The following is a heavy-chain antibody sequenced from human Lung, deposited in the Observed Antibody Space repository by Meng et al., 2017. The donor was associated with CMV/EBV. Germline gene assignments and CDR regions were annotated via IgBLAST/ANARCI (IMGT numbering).Heavy chain of an antibody. J-gene: IGHJ3*02. CDR1: GFTFRRYD. CDR3: AKFLSWEPDDAFDI. D-gene: IGHD1-26*01. CDR2: MRHDGSNH. Sequence: GGSLRLSCAASGFTFRRYDMHWVRQAPGKGLEWVAFMRHDGSNHYYADSVKGRFTISRDNSKNTLYLKMNSLRAEDTAVYYCAKFLSWEPDDAFDIWGQGTMVTVSS. V-gene: IGHV3-30*02.